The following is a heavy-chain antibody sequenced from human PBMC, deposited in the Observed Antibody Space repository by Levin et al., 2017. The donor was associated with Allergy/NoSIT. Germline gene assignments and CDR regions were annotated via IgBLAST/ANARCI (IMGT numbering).Heavy chain of an antibody. D-gene: IGHD5-24*01. J-gene: IGHJ4*02. V-gene: IGHV3-21*01. CDR2: ISGNSYYI. CDR1: GFSFSDSS. Sequence: GESLKISCAASGFSFSDSSMNWVRQTPGKGLEWISSISGNSYYIYYADSVKGRFTISRDNVKNSLYLQMDSLRAEDTAVYFCTRGVVFTYGYDYWGQGTLLTVSS. CDR3: TRGVVFTYGYDY.